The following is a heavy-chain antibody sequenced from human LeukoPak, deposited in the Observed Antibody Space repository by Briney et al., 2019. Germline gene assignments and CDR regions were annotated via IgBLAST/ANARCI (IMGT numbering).Heavy chain of an antibody. CDR1: GFTFSDYY. CDR3: ARVTQAVAGLDY. V-gene: IGHV3-11*05. CDR2: ISSSSSYT. D-gene: IGHD6-19*01. Sequence: GGSETLFCAASGFTFSDYYVSWIRQAPGKGLEWVSYISSSSSYTNYADSVKGRFTISRDNAKNTLYLQMNSLRAEDTAVYYCARVTQAVAGLDYWGQRVIVSVSS. J-gene: IGHJ4*01.